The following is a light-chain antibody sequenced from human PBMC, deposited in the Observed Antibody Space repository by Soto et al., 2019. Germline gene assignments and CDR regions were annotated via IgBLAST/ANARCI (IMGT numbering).Light chain of an antibody. CDR1: QSVSSY. CDR3: QQFSSYPLT. V-gene: IGKV3-11*01. Sequence: EIVLTHSPATLSLSPWERATLSCRASQSVSSYLAWYQQKPGQAPRLLIYDASTRATGIPARFSGSGSGTDFTLTITSLEPEDFAVYYCQQFSSYPLTFGGGTKVDIK. J-gene: IGKJ4*01. CDR2: DAS.